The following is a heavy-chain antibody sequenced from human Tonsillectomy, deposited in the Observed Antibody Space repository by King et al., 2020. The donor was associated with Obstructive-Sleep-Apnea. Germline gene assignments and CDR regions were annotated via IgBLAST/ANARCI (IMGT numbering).Heavy chain of an antibody. J-gene: IGHJ4*02. CDR3: AREQQGVNYSGFDY. CDR1: GGSISSGGYY. Sequence: QLQESGPGLVKPSQTLSLTCTFSGGSISSGGYYWSWIRQHPGKGLEWIGYIYYSGSTYYNLSLKSRVTIAVDTSKNQFSLKLSSVTAADTAVYYCAREQQGVNYSGFDYWGQGTLVTVPS. D-gene: IGHD5-24*01. V-gene: IGHV4-31*03. CDR2: IYYSGST.